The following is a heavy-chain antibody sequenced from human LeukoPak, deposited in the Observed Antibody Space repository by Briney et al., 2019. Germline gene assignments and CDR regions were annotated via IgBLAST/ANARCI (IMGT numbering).Heavy chain of an antibody. D-gene: IGHD2-15*01. CDR3: ARVGSRYCSGANCYDGF. J-gene: IGHJ4*02. CDR1: GFAFSSLA. V-gene: IGHV3-30-3*01. Sequence: PGTSLRLSCAVSGFAFSSLAMHWVRQAPGKGLEWVAFISYDGNNQYYADSVKGRFTISRDNSKNTLYLQMNNPRAEDTAIYYCARVGSRYCSGANCYDGFWGQGTLVSVSS. CDR2: ISYDGNNQ.